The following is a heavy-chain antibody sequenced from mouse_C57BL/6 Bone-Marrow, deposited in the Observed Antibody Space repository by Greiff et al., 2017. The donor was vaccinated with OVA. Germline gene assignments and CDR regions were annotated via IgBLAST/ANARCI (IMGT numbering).Heavy chain of an antibody. D-gene: IGHD1-1*01. Sequence: VQLQQPGAELVKPGASVKMSCKASGYTFTSYWITWVKQRPGQGLEWIGDIYPGSGSTNYNEKFKSKATLTVDTSSSTAYMQLSSLTSEDSAVYYCARPLPHYYGSSYDFDYWGQGTTLTVSS. J-gene: IGHJ2*01. CDR1: GYTFTSYW. CDR2: IYPGSGST. V-gene: IGHV1-55*01. CDR3: ARPLPHYYGSSYDFDY.